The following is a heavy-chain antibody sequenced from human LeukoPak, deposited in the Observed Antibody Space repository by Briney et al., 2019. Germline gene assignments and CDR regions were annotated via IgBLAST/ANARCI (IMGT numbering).Heavy chain of an antibody. J-gene: IGHJ4*02. CDR1: GYSIRNSYS. D-gene: IGHD3-22*01. V-gene: IGHV4-38-2*02. CDR2: IYHRGNT. CDR3: ATMIDY. Sequence: SETLSLTCTVSGYSIRNSYSWGWIRQSPGKGLEWVGTIYHRGNTYYNPSLQSRVTVSIDTSKNQISLRLSSVTAADTAVYYCATMIDYWGQGTLVTVSS.